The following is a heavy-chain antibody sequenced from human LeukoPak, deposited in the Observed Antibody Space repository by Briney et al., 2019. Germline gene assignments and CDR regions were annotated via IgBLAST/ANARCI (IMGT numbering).Heavy chain of an antibody. CDR3: ARSKNYDILTGHDYYYYYTDV. Sequence: ASVKVSCKASGYTFTCYGISWVRQAPGQGLEWMGWISAYNGNTNYAQKLQGRVTMTTDTSTSTAYMELRSLRSDDTAVYYCARSKNYDILTGHDYYYYYTDVWGKGTTVTVSS. J-gene: IGHJ6*03. CDR1: GYTFTCYG. V-gene: IGHV1-18*01. CDR2: ISAYNGNT. D-gene: IGHD3-9*01.